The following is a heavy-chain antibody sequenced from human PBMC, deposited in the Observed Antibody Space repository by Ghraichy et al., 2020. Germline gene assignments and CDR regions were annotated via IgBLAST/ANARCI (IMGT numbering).Heavy chain of an antibody. CDR1: GFTFSSYV. J-gene: IGHJ5*02. Sequence: GALRLSCAASGFTFSSYVMSWVRQAPGKGLEWVSAISGSGGSTYYADSVKGRFTISRDNSKNTLYLQMNSLRAEDTAVYYCAKVYIVVVPAAPGGWFDPRGQGTLVTVSS. V-gene: IGHV3-23*01. CDR2: ISGSGGST. CDR3: AKVYIVVVPAAPGGWFDP. D-gene: IGHD2-2*01.